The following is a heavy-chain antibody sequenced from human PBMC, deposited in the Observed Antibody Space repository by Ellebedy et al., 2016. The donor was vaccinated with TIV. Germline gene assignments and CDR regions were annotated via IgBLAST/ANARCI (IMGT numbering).Heavy chain of an antibody. CDR2: LTASGVST. CDR3: VVTGWRGGTIVPFTY. Sequence: GESLKISCAVSGLTFSSHGMSWVRQAPGKGLEWVSGLTASGVSTYYADSVKGRFTISRDNSKNTLYLQMNSLRVEDTTVYYGVVTGWRGGTIVPFTYWGQGSLVTVSS. D-gene: IGHD2-21*02. J-gene: IGHJ4*02. CDR1: GLTFSSHG. V-gene: IGHV3-23*01.